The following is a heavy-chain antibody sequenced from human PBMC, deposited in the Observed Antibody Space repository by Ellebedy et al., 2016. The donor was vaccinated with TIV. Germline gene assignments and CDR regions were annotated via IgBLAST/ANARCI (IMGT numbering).Heavy chain of an antibody. CDR3: ARDDSTGYRPGL. D-gene: IGHD3-22*01. CDR1: GYTFTNYY. J-gene: IGHJ4*02. CDR2: IHPSGGRT. Sequence: ASVKVSXKASGYTFTNYYMHWVRQAPGQGLEWMGMIHPSGGRTRYAQKFQGRVTVTRDTSTSTVYMELNSLRSEDTAVYFCARDDSTGYRPGLWGQGTLVTVSS. V-gene: IGHV1-46*01.